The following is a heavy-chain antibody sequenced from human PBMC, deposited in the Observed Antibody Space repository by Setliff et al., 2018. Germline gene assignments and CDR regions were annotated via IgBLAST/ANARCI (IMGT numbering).Heavy chain of an antibody. D-gene: IGHD3-3*01. CDR3: AKGLRGVVYYYGLDV. CDR1: GFTFNNYA. CDR2: ISGSGGST. V-gene: IGHV3-23*01. J-gene: IGHJ6*02. Sequence: GGSLRLSCAASGFTFNNYAMIWVRQAPGKGLEWVSAISGSGGSTYYADSVKGRFTISRDNSKNTLYLQMNSLRAEDTAVYYCAKGLRGVVYYYGLDVWGQGTTVTVSS.